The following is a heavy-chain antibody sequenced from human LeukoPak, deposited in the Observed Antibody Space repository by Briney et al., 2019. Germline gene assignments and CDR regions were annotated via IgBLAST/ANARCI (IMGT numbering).Heavy chain of an antibody. D-gene: IGHD2-2*01. CDR3: ARTPYAIVVVPAAMLDDY. CDR2: INPNSGGT. V-gene: IGHV1-2*02. Sequence: ASVKVSCKASGYTFTGYYIHWVRQAPGQGLEWMGWINPNSGGTNYAQKFQGRVTMTRDTSISTAYMELRSLRSDDTAVYYCARTPYAIVVVPAAMLDDYWGQGTLVTVSS. J-gene: IGHJ4*02. CDR1: GYTFTGYY.